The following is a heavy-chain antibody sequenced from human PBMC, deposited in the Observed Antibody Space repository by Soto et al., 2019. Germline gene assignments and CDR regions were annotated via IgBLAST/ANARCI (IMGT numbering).Heavy chain of an antibody. J-gene: IGHJ1*01. D-gene: IGHD1-7*01. Sequence: SETLXLTFTVPDRSISSYYWSWIRQPPGKGLEWIGYIYYSGSTNYNPSLKSRVTISVDTSKNQFSLKLSSVTAADTAVYYCARDELELLYFQHSAQGTLVTVSS. CDR2: IYYSGST. CDR1: DRSISSYY. V-gene: IGHV4-59*01. CDR3: ARDELELLYFQH.